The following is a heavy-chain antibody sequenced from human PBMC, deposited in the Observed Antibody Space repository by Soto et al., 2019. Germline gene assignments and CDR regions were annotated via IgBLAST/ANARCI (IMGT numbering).Heavy chain of an antibody. CDR2: IYYSGST. CDR1: GGSISHYY. J-gene: IGHJ5*02. CDR3: ARTGDILDA. D-gene: IGHD3-9*01. Sequence: PSETLSLTCTVSGGSISHYYWSWIRQPPGKGLEWVGNIYYSGSTNYSPSLKSRLTISVDTSKNQISLNLSSVTAADTAVYYCARTGDILDAWGQGTLVTVSS. V-gene: IGHV4-59*01.